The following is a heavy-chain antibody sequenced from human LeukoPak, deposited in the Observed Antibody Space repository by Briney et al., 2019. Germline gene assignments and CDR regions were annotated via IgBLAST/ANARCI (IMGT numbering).Heavy chain of an antibody. CDR3: TTADDYDFGSGYYDYYYYYYMDV. J-gene: IGHJ6*03. Sequence: GGSLRLSCAASGFTFSNAWMSWVRQAPGKGLEWVGRIKSKTDGGTTDYAAPVKGRFTISRDDSKNTLYLQMNSLKTEDTAVYYCTTADDYDFGSGYYDYYYYYYMDVWAKGTTVTVSS. CDR2: IKSKTDGGTT. V-gene: IGHV3-15*01. CDR1: GFTFSNAW. D-gene: IGHD3-3*01.